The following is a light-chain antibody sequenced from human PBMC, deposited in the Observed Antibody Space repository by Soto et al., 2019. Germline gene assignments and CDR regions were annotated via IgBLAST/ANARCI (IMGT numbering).Light chain of an antibody. J-gene: IGKJ1*01. CDR1: QSVSRN. V-gene: IGKV3-15*01. CDR3: QQYNNWRT. Sequence: EVVMTQSPATLSVSPGERATLSCRASQSVSRNLAWYQQKPGQAPRLLIYGASTRATGVAARFSGSGSGTEFTLTISSLQSEDLAVYYCQQYNNWRTFGQGTKVEIK. CDR2: GAS.